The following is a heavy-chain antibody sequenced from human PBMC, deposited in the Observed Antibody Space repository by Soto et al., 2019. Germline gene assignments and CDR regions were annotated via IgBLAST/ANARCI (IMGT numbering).Heavy chain of an antibody. CDR3: ARGLRFLEWAGDY. Sequence: QVQLVQSGAEVKKPGASVKVSCKASGYTFTGYYMHWVRQAPGQGLEWMGWINPNSGDTNYAQKFQGRVTMTRDTSISTAYMELSRLRSDDTAVYYCARGLRFLEWAGDYWGQGTLVTVSS. CDR2: INPNSGDT. V-gene: IGHV1-2*02. D-gene: IGHD3-3*01. CDR1: GYTFTGYY. J-gene: IGHJ4*02.